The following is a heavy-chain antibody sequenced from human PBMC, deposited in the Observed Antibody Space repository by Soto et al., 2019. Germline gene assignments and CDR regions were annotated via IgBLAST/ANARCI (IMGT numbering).Heavy chain of an antibody. CDR2: SDREDGET. CDR3: TRGNWFDP. CDR1: GSALTELS. Sequence: QVRLIQSGTEVKKPGASVKVSCSLSGSALTELSLHWVRQAPGKGLEWMGCSDREDGETFYAKKFEGRLTITDDTSTNTAYMELRSLGSEDTAVYYCTRGNWFDPWGQGTLVAVSS. J-gene: IGHJ5*02. V-gene: IGHV1-24*01.